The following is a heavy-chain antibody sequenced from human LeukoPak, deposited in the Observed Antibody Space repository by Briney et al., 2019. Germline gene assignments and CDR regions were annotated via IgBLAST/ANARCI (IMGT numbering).Heavy chain of an antibody. J-gene: IGHJ4*02. Sequence: GGSLRLSCAASGFTFSSYAMHWVRQAPGKGLEWVAVISYDGSNKYYADSVKGRFTISRDYSKNTLFLQMSSLRPEDTAVYYCAKERDGHKDGLAHWGRGTLVTVSS. CDR1: GFTFSSYA. D-gene: IGHD5-24*01. CDR2: ISYDGSNK. V-gene: IGHV3-30*04. CDR3: AKERDGHKDGLAH.